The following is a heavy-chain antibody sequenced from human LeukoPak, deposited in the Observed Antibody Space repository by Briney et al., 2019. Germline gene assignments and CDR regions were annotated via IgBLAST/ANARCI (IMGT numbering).Heavy chain of an antibody. Sequence: GGSLRLSCAASGFTFSSYSMNWVRQAPGKGLEWVASINQDGSEKYYVDSMKGRFTISRDNAKNSLYLQMNSLRAEDTAVYYCAREILGTTMTIDYWGQGTLVTVSS. CDR2: INQDGSEK. D-gene: IGHD2-15*01. CDR3: AREILGTTMTIDY. CDR1: GFTFSSYS. V-gene: IGHV3-7*01. J-gene: IGHJ4*02.